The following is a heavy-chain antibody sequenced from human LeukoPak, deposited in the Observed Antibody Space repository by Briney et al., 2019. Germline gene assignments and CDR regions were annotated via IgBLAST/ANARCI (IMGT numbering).Heavy chain of an antibody. CDR1: GYTFTSYD. D-gene: IGHD3-9*01. Sequence: GASVKVSCKTSGYTFTSYDINWVRQATGQGLEWMGWMNPNSGDTNYAQKFQGRVTMTRDTSISTAYMELTRLRSDDTALYYCAKYFDILTGYGSDWFDPWGQGTLVTVSS. CDR2: MNPNSGDT. V-gene: IGHV1-2*02. J-gene: IGHJ5*02. CDR3: AKYFDILTGYGSDWFDP.